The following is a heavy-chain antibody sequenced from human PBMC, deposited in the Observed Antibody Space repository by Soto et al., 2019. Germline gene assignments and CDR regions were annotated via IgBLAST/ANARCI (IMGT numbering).Heavy chain of an antibody. CDR3: TRSIALAGTGAFDL. D-gene: IGHD6-6*01. V-gene: IGHV1-2*02. J-gene: IGHJ4*02. CDR2: INPSTGGP. Sequence: VHLVQSGAEVKKPGASLKVSCKASGYNLVDYYVHWVRQAPGQGLEWMGWINPSTGGPRYTQKLQGRVTITSDTSINTAYLEINRMNSDDTAVYFCTRSIALAGTGAFDLWGQGTLVTVSS. CDR1: GYNLVDYY.